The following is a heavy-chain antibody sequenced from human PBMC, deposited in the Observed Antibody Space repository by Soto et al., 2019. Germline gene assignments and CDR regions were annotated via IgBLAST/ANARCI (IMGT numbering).Heavy chain of an antibody. V-gene: IGHV4-34*01. Sequence: SETLSLTCAVYGGSFSGYYWTWIRQPPGKGLEWIGEINHSGITTYKPSLTSRVTISAGTSKNQLSLKMSSVTAADTAVYYCARGTTLITGTSFDYWGQGTLVTVSS. CDR1: GGSFSGYY. D-gene: IGHD1-20*01. CDR2: INHSGIT. CDR3: ARGTTLITGTSFDY. J-gene: IGHJ4*02.